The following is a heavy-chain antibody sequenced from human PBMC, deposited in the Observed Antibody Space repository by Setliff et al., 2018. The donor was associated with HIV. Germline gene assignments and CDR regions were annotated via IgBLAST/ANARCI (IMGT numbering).Heavy chain of an antibody. CDR3: ARGFDYAQRPPLYYFDY. D-gene: IGHD2-2*01. Sequence: KTSETLSLTCTVSGGSISSNYWSWMRQPPGKGLEWIGHIYYSGSTNYNPSLKSRVTISVDTSRNQFSLNLSSVTAADTAVYYCARGFDYAQRPPLYYFDYWGQGTLVTVSS. V-gene: IGHV4-59*01. J-gene: IGHJ4*02. CDR1: GGSISSNY. CDR2: IYYSGST.